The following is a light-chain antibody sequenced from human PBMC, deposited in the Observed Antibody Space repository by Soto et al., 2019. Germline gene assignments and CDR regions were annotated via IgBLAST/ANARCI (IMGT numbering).Light chain of an antibody. V-gene: IGLV2-23*02. Sequence: QSVLTQPASVSGSPGQSITISCTGTSNDVGGFNYVSWYQHHPGKAPKLMIYEVRNRPSGVSDRFSGSKSGNTASLTISGLQAEDEADYYCCSYAGSSTYVFGTGTKVTVL. CDR2: EVR. CDR1: SNDVGGFNY. CDR3: CSYAGSSTYV. J-gene: IGLJ1*01.